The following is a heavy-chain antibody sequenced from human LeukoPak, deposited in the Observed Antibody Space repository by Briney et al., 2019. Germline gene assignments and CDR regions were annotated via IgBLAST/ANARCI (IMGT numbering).Heavy chain of an antibody. CDR2: ISSSSSYI. V-gene: IGHV3-21*01. D-gene: IGHD2-2*01. Sequence: GGSLRLSCAASGFTFSSYSVNWVRQAPGKGLEWVSSISSSSSYIYYADSVKGRFTISRDNAKNSLYLQMNSLRAEDTAVYYCARDRPAATAGFDYWGQGTLVTVSS. CDR1: GFTFSSYS. CDR3: ARDRPAATAGFDY. J-gene: IGHJ4*02.